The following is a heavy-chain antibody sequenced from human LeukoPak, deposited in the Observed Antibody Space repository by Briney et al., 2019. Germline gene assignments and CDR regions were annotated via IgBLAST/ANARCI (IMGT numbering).Heavy chain of an antibody. CDR1: GYTFTSYG. Sequence: ASVKVSCKASGYTFTSYGISWVRQAPGQGLEWMGWISAYNGNTNYAQKLQGRVTMTTDTSTSTAYKELRSLRSDDTAVYYCARVISRYSGYDWVYWGQGTLVTVSS. D-gene: IGHD5-12*01. CDR3: ARVISRYSGYDWVY. V-gene: IGHV1-18*01. CDR2: ISAYNGNT. J-gene: IGHJ4*02.